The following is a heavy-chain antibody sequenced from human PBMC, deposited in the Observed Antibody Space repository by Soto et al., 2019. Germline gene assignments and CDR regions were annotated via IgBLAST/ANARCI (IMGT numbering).Heavy chain of an antibody. J-gene: IGHJ3*02. Sequence: GASVKVSCKASGYTFTGYYMHWVRQAPGQGLEWMGWINPNSGGTNYAQKFQGWVTMTRDTSISTAYMELSRLRSDDTAVYYCARSGEPEWRLLKFMGAFDSWGQGTMVTLSS. CDR2: INPNSGGT. V-gene: IGHV1-2*04. D-gene: IGHD2-21*01. CDR1: GYTFTGYY. CDR3: ARSGEPEWRLLKFMGAFDS.